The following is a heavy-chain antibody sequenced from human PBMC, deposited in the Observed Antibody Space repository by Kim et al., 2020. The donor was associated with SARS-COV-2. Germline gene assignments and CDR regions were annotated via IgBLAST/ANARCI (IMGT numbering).Heavy chain of an antibody. Sequence: GRFTISRDNAKNTLYLQMNSLRGEDTAVYYCARDLHFCTTGVCPHYYVMDVWGQGTTVTVSS. J-gene: IGHJ6*02. CDR3: ARDLHFCTTGVCPHYYVMDV. V-gene: IGHV3-30*07. D-gene: IGHD2-8*01.